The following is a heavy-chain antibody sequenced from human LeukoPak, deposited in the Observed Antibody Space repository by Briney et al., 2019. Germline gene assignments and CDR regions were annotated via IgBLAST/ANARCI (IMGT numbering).Heavy chain of an antibody. CDR2: IYYSGST. V-gene: IGHV4-59*08. CDR1: GGSISSYY. Sequence: SETLSLTCTVSGGSISSYYWSWIRQPPGKGLEWIGYIYYSGSTNYNPSLKSRVTISVDTSKNQFSLKLSSVTAADTAVYYCARRIVVVPDATRVGDAFDVWGQGTKVTVSP. D-gene: IGHD2-2*01. CDR3: ARRIVVVPDATRVGDAFDV. J-gene: IGHJ3*01.